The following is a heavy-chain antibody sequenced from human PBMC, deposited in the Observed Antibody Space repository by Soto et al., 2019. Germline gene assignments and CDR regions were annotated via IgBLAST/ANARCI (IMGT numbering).Heavy chain of an antibody. J-gene: IGHJ3*02. CDR1: GFTFSSYA. V-gene: IGHV3-30-3*01. CDR2: ISYDGSNK. CDR3: ARDLLLYCGGDYSNRFAFPTQRYFDI. Sequence: GGSLRLSCAASGFTFSSYAMHWVRQAPGKGLEWVAVISYDGSNKYYADSVKGRFTISRDNSKNTLYLQMNSLRAEDTAVYYCARDLLLYCGGDYSNRFAFPTQRYFDI. D-gene: IGHD2-21*02.